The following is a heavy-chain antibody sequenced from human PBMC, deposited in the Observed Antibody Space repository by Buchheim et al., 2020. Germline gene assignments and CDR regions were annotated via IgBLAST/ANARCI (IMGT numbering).Heavy chain of an antibody. D-gene: IGHD3-9*01. CDR3: SRGNPFYDLLTGYFDY. CDR1: GFTFSSYW. V-gene: IGHV3-74*01. Sequence: EVQLVESGGGLVQPGRSLRLSCAASGFTFSSYWMHWVRQAPGKGLVWVSRINSDGRTTTYADSVKGRFTISRDNSKNTLFLQMNSLRAEDTAVYYCSRGNPFYDLLTGYFDYWGQGAL. J-gene: IGHJ4*02. CDR2: INSDGRTT.